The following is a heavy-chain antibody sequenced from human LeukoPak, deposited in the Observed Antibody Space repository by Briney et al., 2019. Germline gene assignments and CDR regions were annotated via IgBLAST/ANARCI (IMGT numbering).Heavy chain of an antibody. CDR2: IYYSGST. CDR3: ARDIIGGLLFDY. J-gene: IGHJ4*02. D-gene: IGHD3-16*01. Sequence: SETLSLTCTVSGGSISSGGYYWSWIRQRPGKGLEWIGYIYYSGSTYYNPSLKSRVTISVDTSKNQFSLKLSSVTAADTAVYYCARDIIGGLLFDYWGQGILVTVSS. V-gene: IGHV4-31*03. CDR1: GGSISSGGYY.